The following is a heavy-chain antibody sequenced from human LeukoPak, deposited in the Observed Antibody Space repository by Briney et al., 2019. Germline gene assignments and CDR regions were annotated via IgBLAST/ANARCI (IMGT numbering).Heavy chain of an antibody. V-gene: IGHV3-21*01. J-gene: IGHJ4*02. Sequence: GGSLRLSCAASGFTFSSYSMNWVRQAPGKGLEWVSSISSSSSYIYYADSVKGRFTISRDNAKNSLYLQMNSLRAEDTAVYYCARVRGSGSYYKDWGQGTLVTVSS. CDR2: ISSSSSYI. D-gene: IGHD3-10*01. CDR3: ARVRGSGSYYKD. CDR1: GFTFSSYS.